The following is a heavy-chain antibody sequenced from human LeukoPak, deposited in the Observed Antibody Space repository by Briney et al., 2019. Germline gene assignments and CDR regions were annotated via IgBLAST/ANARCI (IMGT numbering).Heavy chain of an antibody. J-gene: IGHJ4*02. CDR2: IYTSGST. Sequence: SESLSLTCTVSGGSISSYYWSWIRQPAGKGLEWIGRIYTSGSTNYNPSLKSRVTMSVDTSKNQFSLKLSSVTAADTAVYYCARIGYSSGWLDYWGQGTLVTVSS. D-gene: IGHD6-19*01. CDR1: GGSISSYY. V-gene: IGHV4-4*07. CDR3: ARIGYSSGWLDY.